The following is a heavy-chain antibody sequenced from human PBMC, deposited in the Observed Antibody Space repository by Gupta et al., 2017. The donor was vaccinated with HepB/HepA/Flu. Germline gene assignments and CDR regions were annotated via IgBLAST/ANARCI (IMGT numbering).Heavy chain of an antibody. CDR1: VLPFSSYA. CDR3: AKDPYDYFDSSVNY. Sequence: EVQLLESGGGLVQPGGSLRLSCAVSVLPFSSYALTCVRKAPGKGLEWVATASGSGRSTYYADSVKGRFTISRDNSKNTLYLQMNSLRAEDTAVYYCAKDPYDYFDSSVNYWGQGTLVTVSS. J-gene: IGHJ4*02. V-gene: IGHV3-23*01. D-gene: IGHD3-22*01. CDR2: ASGSGRST.